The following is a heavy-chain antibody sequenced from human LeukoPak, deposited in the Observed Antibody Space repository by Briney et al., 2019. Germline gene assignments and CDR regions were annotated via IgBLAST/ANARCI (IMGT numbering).Heavy chain of an antibody. CDR1: GGSISSYY. CDR3: ARAQRASSGWYLFADAFDI. J-gene: IGHJ3*02. D-gene: IGHD6-19*01. CDR2: IYYSGST. Sequence: PSETLSLTCTVSGGSISSYYWSWIRQPPGKGLEWIGYIYYSGSTNYNPSLKSRVTISVDTSKNQFSLKLSSVTAADTAVYYCARAQRASSGWYLFADAFDIWGQGTMVTDSS. V-gene: IGHV4-59*01.